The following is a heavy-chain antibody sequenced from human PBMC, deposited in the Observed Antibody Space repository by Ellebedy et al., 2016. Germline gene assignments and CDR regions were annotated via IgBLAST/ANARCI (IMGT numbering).Heavy chain of an antibody. CDR1: GGSVSSDY. V-gene: IGHV4-59*02. J-gene: IGHJ3*01. CDR3: AKWNGGWYAFEV. Sequence: SETLSLTCNASGGSVSSDYWNWIRRPPGKGLEWIGYVFHTGTTNYNPSLKSRVTMSVDTSKSQFSLRLTSVTAADMAVYYCAKWNGGWYAFEVWGQGTMVTVSS. CDR2: VFHTGTT. D-gene: IGHD6-19*01.